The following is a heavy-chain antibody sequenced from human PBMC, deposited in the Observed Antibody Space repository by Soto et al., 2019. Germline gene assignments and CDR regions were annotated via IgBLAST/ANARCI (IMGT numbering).Heavy chain of an antibody. CDR3: ARLSYYYDSSGYYWFDP. CDR2: ISAYNGNT. CDR1: GYTFTRYC. D-gene: IGHD3-22*01. Sequence: ASVKVSCKASGYTFTRYCISWVRQAPGQGLEWMGWISAYNGNTNYAQKLQGRVTMTTDTSTSTAYMELRSLRSDDTAVYYCARLSYYYDSSGYYWFDPWGQGTLVTVSS. V-gene: IGHV1-18*01. J-gene: IGHJ5*02.